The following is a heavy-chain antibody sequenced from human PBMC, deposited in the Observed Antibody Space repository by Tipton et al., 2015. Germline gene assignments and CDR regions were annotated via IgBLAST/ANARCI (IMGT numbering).Heavy chain of an antibody. D-gene: IGHD3-10*01. CDR1: GGTFSSYA. CDR2: ITPMYGTT. J-gene: IGHJ6*02. Sequence: QSGPEVKKSGSSVKVSCRASGGTFSSYAITWARQAPRQGLEWVGGITPMYGTTDYAQKFQGRVTITADESTSTAYMELTSLRSNDTAVYYCARGSGLVRGFYYYGMDVWGQGTTVTVSS. V-gene: IGHV1-69*01. CDR3: ARGSGLVRGFYYYGMDV.